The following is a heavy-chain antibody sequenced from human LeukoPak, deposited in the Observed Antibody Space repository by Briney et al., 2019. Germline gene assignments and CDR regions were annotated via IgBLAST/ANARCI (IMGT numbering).Heavy chain of an antibody. CDR3: ARQSRYSSSLHY. J-gene: IGHJ4*02. CDR2: INPNSGGT. V-gene: IGHV1-2*04. CDR1: GYTFTGYY. D-gene: IGHD6-13*01. Sequence: ATVKVSCKASGYTFTGYYMHWVRQAPGQGLEWMGWINPNSGGTNYAQKFQGWVTMTRDTSISTAYMELSRLRSDDTAVYYCARQSRYSSSLHYWGQGTLVTVSS.